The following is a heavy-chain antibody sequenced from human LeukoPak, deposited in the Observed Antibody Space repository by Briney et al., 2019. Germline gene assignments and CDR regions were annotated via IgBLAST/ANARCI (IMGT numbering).Heavy chain of an antibody. CDR3: VRRPRAYYYYGMDV. V-gene: IGHV4-61*03. CDR1: GGSVSSGSYY. CDR2: ILYNGST. Sequence: SEPLSLTCTVSGGSVSSGSYYWSWIRQPPGKGLEYIGYILYNGSTNYNPTLKSRVTISVDTSKNHFSLKLSSVTAADTAVYYCVRRPRAYYYYGMDVWGQGTTVTVSS. J-gene: IGHJ6*02.